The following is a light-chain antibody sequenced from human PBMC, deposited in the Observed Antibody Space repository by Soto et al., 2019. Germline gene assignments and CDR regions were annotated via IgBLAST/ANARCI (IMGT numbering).Light chain of an antibody. CDR1: SSNIGAGYD. CDR3: QSYDSSLSGSV. J-gene: IGLJ2*01. Sequence: QSVLTQPPAVSGAPGQRVTISCTGSSSNIGAGYDVHWYQQLPGTAPKLLSYGNSNRPSGVPDRFSGSKSGTSASLAITGLQAEDEADYYCQSYDSSLSGSVFGGGTKLIVL. V-gene: IGLV1-40*01. CDR2: GNS.